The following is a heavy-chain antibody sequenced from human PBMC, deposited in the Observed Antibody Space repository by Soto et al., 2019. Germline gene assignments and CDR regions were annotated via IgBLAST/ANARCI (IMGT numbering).Heavy chain of an antibody. V-gene: IGHV3-7*01. D-gene: IGHD2-8*01. Sequence: GGSLRLSCAASGFTFSSYWMNWVRQAPGKGLEWVANIKQDGSEKYYVDSVKGRFTISRDNAKNSLYLQMNSLRAEDTAVYYCARGMLYLESAYYYYMDVWGKGTTVTVSS. CDR2: IKQDGSEK. J-gene: IGHJ6*03. CDR3: ARGMLYLESAYYYYMDV. CDR1: GFTFSSYW.